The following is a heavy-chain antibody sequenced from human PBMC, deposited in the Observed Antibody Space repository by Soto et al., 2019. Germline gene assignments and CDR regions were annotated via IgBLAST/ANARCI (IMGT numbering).Heavy chain of an antibody. CDR1: GGSISSYY. D-gene: IGHD6-19*01. CDR3: ARGGGQWLDKDY. CDR2: IYYSGST. J-gene: IGHJ4*02. V-gene: IGHV4-59*01. Sequence: QVQLQESGPGLVKPSETLSLTCTVSGGSISSYYWSWIRQPPGKGLEWIGYIYYSGSTNYNPSLKSRVTISVDTSNNQFSLKLSSVTAADTAVYYCARGGGQWLDKDYWGQGTLVTVSS.